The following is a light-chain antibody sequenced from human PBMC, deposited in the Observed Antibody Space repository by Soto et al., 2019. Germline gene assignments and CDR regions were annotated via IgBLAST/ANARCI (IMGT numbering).Light chain of an antibody. J-gene: IGKJ1*01. CDR2: AVS. CDR3: QQYNGHSWT. V-gene: IGKV2D-29*01. CDR1: QSLLQSDGNTY. Sequence: IVMTQTPLSLSVTPGQPASISCKSSQSLLQSDGNTYLYWYLQKPGQPPQLLIYAVSNRFSGVPDRFSGSGSGTDFTLTISSLQPDDFATYYCQQYNGHSWTFGQGTKV.